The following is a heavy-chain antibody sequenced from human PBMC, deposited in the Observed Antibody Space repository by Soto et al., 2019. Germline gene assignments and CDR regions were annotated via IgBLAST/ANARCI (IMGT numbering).Heavy chain of an antibody. CDR3: AREPYNYDSGSDNIDYYAVDV. CDR2: IWYDGSNK. V-gene: IGHV3-33*01. CDR1: EFTFSNYG. D-gene: IGHD3-10*01. Sequence: QVQLAESGGGVVQPGRSLRLSCAASEFTFSNYGMHWVRQAPGKGLEWVALIWYDGSNKYYADSVKGRFTISRDNSKSTLYLQMNSLTAEDTAVYYCAREPYNYDSGSDNIDYYAVDVWGRGTTVTVSS. J-gene: IGHJ6*02.